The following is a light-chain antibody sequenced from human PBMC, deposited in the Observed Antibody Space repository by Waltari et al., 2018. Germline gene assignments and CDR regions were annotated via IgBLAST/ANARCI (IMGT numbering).Light chain of an antibody. J-gene: IGKJ1*01. Sequence: ETVMTQSPATLSVSPGERATLPCRASQSVNSNLAWYQQKPGQAPRLLIYGASTRATAVPARFRGSGSGTEFTLTISSLQSEDFAVYFCHQYNDWWAFGQGTKVEIK. CDR3: HQYNDWWA. CDR1: QSVNSN. V-gene: IGKV3-15*01. CDR2: GAS.